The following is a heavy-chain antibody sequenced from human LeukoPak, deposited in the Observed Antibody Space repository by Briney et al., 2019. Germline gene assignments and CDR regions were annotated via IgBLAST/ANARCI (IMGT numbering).Heavy chain of an antibody. Sequence: KSSETLSLTCTVSSGSISSSSYYWGWIRQPPGKGLEWIGSIYYSGSTYYNPSPKSRFTISVETAKNKFSLKLSSVTAADTAVYYCASLAMVRGVKFDYWGQGTLVTVSS. CDR2: IYYSGST. V-gene: IGHV4-39*07. CDR1: SGSISSSSYY. J-gene: IGHJ4*02. CDR3: ASLAMVRGVKFDY. D-gene: IGHD3-10*01.